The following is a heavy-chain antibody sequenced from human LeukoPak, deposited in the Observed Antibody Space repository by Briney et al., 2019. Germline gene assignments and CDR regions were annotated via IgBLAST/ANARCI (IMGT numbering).Heavy chain of an antibody. CDR2: INQDGSVR. D-gene: IGHD6-19*01. CDR3: ARDPSTASAWFYFDL. J-gene: IGHJ4*02. Sequence: PGGSLRLSCAASGFTFGSNWMGWVRQAPGKGLEWVAHINQDGSVRYYVDSVKGRFTISRDNTKNSLYLQMNNLRVDDTAIYYCARDPSTASAWFYFDLWGQGTLVTVSS. CDR1: GFTFGSNW. V-gene: IGHV3-7*01.